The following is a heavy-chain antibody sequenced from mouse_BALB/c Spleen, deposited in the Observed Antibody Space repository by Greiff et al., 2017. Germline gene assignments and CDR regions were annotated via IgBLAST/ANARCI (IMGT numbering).Heavy chain of an antibody. CDR3: ARSGLRLYFDV. CDR2: ISSGSSTI. V-gene: IGHV5-17*02. D-gene: IGHD2-2*01. J-gene: IGHJ1*01. CDR1: GFTFSSFG. Sequence: DVQLVESGGGLVQPGGSRKLSCAASGFTFSSFGMHWVRQAPEKGLEWVAYISSGSSTIYYADTVKGRFTISRDNPKNTLFLQMTSLRSEDTAMYYCARSGLRLYFDVWGAGTTVTVSS.